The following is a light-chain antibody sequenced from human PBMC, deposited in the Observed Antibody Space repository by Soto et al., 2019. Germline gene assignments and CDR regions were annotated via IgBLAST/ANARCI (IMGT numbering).Light chain of an antibody. CDR1: SYNIGAGYD. V-gene: IGLV1-40*01. J-gene: IGLJ2*01. CDR3: QSYDSSLSAPVV. Sequence: QSVLTQPPSVSRAPGQRVTISCTGSSYNIGAGYDVHWYQQLPGTAPKLLIYGNSNRPSGVPDRFSGSKSGTSASLAITGLQAEDEADYYCQSYDSSLSAPVVFGGGTKLTVL. CDR2: GNS.